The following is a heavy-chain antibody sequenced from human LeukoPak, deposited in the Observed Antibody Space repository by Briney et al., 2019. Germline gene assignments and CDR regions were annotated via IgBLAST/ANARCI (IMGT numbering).Heavy chain of an antibody. V-gene: IGHV4-39*01. CDR1: GGYISSTNYY. CDR3: ARLSTVTTRDAFDI. J-gene: IGHJ3*02. CDR2: IYYSGTT. D-gene: IGHD4-17*01. Sequence: SETLSLTCTVSGGYISSTNYYWGWIRQPPGKGLEWIGSIYYSGTTYYNPSLKSRVTISVDTPKNQFSLKLSSVTAADTAVYYCARLSTVTTRDAFDIWGQGTMVTVSS.